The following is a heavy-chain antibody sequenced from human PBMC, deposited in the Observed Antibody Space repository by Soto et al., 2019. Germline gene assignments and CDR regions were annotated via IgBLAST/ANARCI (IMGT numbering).Heavy chain of an antibody. V-gene: IGHV3-30-3*01. CDR2: ISYDGSNK. D-gene: IGHD2-2*01. J-gene: IGHJ4*02. Sequence: QVQLVESGGGVVQPGRSLRLSCAASGFTFSSYAMHWVRQAPGKGLEWVAVISYDGSNKYYADSVKGRFTISRDNSKNTLYLHMNSLRAEDTAVYYCARDYHIVVPARTSAIDYWGQGTLVTVSS. CDR3: ARDYHIVVPARTSAIDY. CDR1: GFTFSSYA.